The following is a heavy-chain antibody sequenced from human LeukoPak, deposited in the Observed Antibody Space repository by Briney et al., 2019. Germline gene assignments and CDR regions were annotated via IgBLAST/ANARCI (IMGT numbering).Heavy chain of an antibody. V-gene: IGHV4-59*01. CDR2: FYYSGST. J-gene: IGHJ4*02. Sequence: SETLSLTCTVTGGSFSTYYWSWIRQPPGKGLEWIGHFYYSGSTNYNPSLKSRVTISVDTSRNQFSLKLTSVTAADTAVYYCARRQGGNYYSNSFVYWGQGDLVPVSS. CDR1: GGSFSTYY. CDR3: ARRQGGNYYSNSFVY. D-gene: IGHD1-26*01.